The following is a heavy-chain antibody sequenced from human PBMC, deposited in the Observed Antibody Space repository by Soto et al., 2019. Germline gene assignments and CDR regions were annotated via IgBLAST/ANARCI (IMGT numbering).Heavy chain of an antibody. CDR2: IKSKTDGGTT. CDR3: TTGTWIQLWLPDL. V-gene: IGHV3-15*01. J-gene: IGHJ5*02. D-gene: IGHD5-18*01. Sequence: PGGSLRLSCAASGFTFSSYWMHWVRQAPGKGLEWVGHIKSKTDGGTTDYPAPVKGRFTISRDDSKNTLYLQMNSLNTEVTAVYYCTTGTWIQLWLPDLWGQGTLVTVLL. CDR1: GFTFSSYW.